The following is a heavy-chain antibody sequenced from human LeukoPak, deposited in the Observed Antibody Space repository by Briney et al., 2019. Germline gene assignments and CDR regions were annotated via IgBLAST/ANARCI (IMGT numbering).Heavy chain of an antibody. CDR2: IWYDGSNK. J-gene: IGHJ3*02. V-gene: IGHV3-33*01. D-gene: IGHD4-17*01. CDR1: GFTFSSYG. Sequence: GRSLRLSCAASGFTFSSYGMHWVRQAPGKGLEWVAVIWYDGSNKYYADSVKGRFTISRDNSKNTLYLQMNSLRAEDTAVYYCARDRGRTTVTTDAFDIWGQGTMVTVSS. CDR3: ARDRGRTTVTTDAFDI.